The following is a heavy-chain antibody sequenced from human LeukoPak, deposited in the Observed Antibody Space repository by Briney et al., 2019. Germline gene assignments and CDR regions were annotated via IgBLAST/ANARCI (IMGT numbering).Heavy chain of an antibody. CDR1: GGSFSGYY. J-gene: IGHJ4*02. D-gene: IGHD3-16*01. CDR3: ARGGYDYVWGSYFPFDY. Sequence: SETLSLTCAVYGGSFSGYYWSWIRQPPGKGLEWIGEINHSGSTNYNPSLKSRVTISVDTSKNQFSLKLSSVTAADTAVYYCARGGYDYVWGSYFPFDYWGQGTLVTVSS. V-gene: IGHV4-34*01. CDR2: INHSGST.